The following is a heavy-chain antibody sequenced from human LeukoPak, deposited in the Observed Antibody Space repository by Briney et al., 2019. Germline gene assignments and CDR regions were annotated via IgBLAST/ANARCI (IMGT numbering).Heavy chain of an antibody. J-gene: IGHJ5*02. CDR2: ICYSGST. CDR1: GGSISSYC. CDR3: ARGLIPVAGTIWFDP. V-gene: IGHV4-59*01. Sequence: SETLSLTCTVSGGSISSYCWSWIRQPPGKGLEWIAYICYSGSTNYNPSLQSRVTISVDRSKNQFSLKLSSVTAADTAVYYCARGLIPVAGTIWFDPWGQGTLVTVSS. D-gene: IGHD6-19*01.